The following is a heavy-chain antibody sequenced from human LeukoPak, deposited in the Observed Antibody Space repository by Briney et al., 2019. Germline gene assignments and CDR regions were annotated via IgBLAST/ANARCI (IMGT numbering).Heavy chain of an antibody. Sequence: GASVKVSCKASGGTFSSYAISWVRQAPGQGLEWMGGIIPIFGTANYAQKFQGRVMITADKSTSTAYMELSSLRSEDTAVYYCARDVPPTRNYYYYMDVWGKGTTVTVSS. V-gene: IGHV1-69*06. CDR2: IIPIFGTA. CDR1: GGTFSSYA. D-gene: IGHD6-6*01. CDR3: ARDVPPTRNYYYYMDV. J-gene: IGHJ6*03.